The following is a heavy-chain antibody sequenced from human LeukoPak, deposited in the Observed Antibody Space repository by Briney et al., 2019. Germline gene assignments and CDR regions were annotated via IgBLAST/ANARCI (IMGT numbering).Heavy chain of an antibody. Sequence: GGSLRLSCAASGLTFSNYAMIWVRQAPGKGLEWVSAINAGGINTYYADSVKGRFTISRDNSKNTLYLQMNSMRAEDTAVYYCAKLVETTNYWGQGTLVTVSS. J-gene: IGHJ4*02. CDR3: AKLVETTNY. CDR2: INAGGINT. V-gene: IGHV3-23*01. D-gene: IGHD1-26*01. CDR1: GLTFSNYA.